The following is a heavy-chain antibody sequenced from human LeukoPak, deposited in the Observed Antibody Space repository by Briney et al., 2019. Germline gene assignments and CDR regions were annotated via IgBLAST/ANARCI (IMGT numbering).Heavy chain of an antibody. V-gene: IGHV3-30-3*01. D-gene: IGHD5-18*01. Sequence: GSLRLSCAASGFTFSSYAMHWVRQAPGKGLEWVAVISYDGSNKYYADSVKGRFTISRDNAKNTLYLQMNSLRAEDTAVYYCARSFDSYGYGDFDYWGQGTLVTVSS. J-gene: IGHJ4*02. CDR1: GFTFSSYA. CDR3: ARSFDSYGYGDFDY. CDR2: ISYDGSNK.